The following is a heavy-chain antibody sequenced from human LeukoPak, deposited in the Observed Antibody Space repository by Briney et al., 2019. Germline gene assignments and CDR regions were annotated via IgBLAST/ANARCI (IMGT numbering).Heavy chain of an antibody. CDR2: VNPDTDFT. D-gene: IGHD3-16*01. V-gene: IGHV1-2*02. J-gene: IGHJ4*02. CDR3: APTSEAYTSNWSV. Sequence: ASVKVACKTSGYRFTDDYIHWVRQAPGQGLEWMGWVNPDTDFTNYAPKFRGRVIMTRDTSISTAYMEVRRLTFDDTAIYYCAPTSEAYTSNWSVWGQGTLVTVSP. CDR1: GYRFTDDY.